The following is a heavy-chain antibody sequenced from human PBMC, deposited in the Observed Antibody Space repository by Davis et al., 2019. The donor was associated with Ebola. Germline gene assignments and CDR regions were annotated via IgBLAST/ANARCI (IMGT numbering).Heavy chain of an antibody. Sequence: PGGSLRLSCTVSGGSINHYYWSWVRQPPGKGLEWVGFIYNTASTNYNPSLSSRVTISMDTSKNQLSLNLRSVTAADSAVYYCARAVTPSTPFNYFYYMDVWGKGTKVTVSS. CDR2: IYNTAST. CDR1: GGSINHYY. CDR3: ARAVTPSTPFNYFYYMDV. J-gene: IGHJ6*03. D-gene: IGHD5/OR15-5a*01. V-gene: IGHV4-59*01.